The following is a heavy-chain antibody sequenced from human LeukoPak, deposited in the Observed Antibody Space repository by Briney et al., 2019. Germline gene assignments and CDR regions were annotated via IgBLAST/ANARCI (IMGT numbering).Heavy chain of an antibody. CDR1: GGSISSCSYY. CDR2: IYYSGST. Sequence: SETLSLTCTVSGGSISSCSYYWGWIRQPPGKGLEWIGTIYYSGSTYYNPSLKSRVTISVDTSKNQFSMKLSSVTAADTAVYYCATSLITSIDYWGQGTLVTVSS. CDR3: ATSLITSIDY. V-gene: IGHV4-39*01. J-gene: IGHJ4*02.